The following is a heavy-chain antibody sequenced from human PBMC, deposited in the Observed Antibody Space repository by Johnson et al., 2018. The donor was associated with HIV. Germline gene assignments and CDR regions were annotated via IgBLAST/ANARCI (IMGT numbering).Heavy chain of an antibody. Sequence: VQLVESGGGVVRPGGSLRLSCAASGFTFSSYAMSWVRQAPGKGLEWVSAISGSGGSTYYADSVKGRFTISRDNSKNTLYLQMNSLRAEDTAVYYCAREAVTLRGWGHVFDIWGQGTMVTVS. CDR1: GFTFSSYA. D-gene: IGHD3-16*01. CDR3: AREAVTLRGWGHVFDI. V-gene: IGHV3-23*04. CDR2: ISGSGGST. J-gene: IGHJ3*02.